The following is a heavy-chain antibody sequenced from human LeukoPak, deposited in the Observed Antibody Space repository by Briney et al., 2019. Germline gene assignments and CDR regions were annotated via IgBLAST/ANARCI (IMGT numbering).Heavy chain of an antibody. J-gene: IGHJ4*02. Sequence: SETLSLTCTVSGGSISSSSYYWGWICQPPWKGLEWIGSIYYSGSTYYNPSLKSRVTISVDTSKNQFSLKLSSVTAADTAVYYCARVPAEGRYYYDSNDYWGQGTLVTVSS. CDR3: ARVPAEGRYYYDSNDY. V-gene: IGHV4-39*07. D-gene: IGHD3-22*01. CDR2: IYYSGST. CDR1: GGSISSSSYY.